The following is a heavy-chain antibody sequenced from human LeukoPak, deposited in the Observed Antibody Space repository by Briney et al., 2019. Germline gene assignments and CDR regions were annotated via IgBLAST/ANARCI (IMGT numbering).Heavy chain of an antibody. CDR3: ARGKIGYYYGDYDGY. D-gene: IGHD4-17*01. CDR2: ISTNSGTK. CDR1: GFTFSSYA. J-gene: IGHJ4*02. V-gene: IGHV3-48*02. Sequence: PGGSLRLSCAASGFTFSSYAMSWVRQAPRKGLEWVSYISTNSGTKYYADSVKGRFTISRDNAKNSVYLQMNSLRDDDTAVYYCARGKIGYYYGDYDGYWGQGTLVTIAS.